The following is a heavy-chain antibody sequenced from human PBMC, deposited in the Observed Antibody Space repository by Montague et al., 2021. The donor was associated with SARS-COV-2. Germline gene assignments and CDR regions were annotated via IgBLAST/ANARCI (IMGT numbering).Heavy chain of an antibody. D-gene: IGHD3-22*01. CDR3: ARDSPNSSGYHVYFDL. Sequence: SETLSLTCTVSGGSFGSHYSSCIKQPPGKGLEWIGFVKYSGSKNYNPSLKSRVTISVDTSKSRFSLKLKSVTSADTAVYYCARDSPNSSGYHVYFDLWGRGALVTVSS. J-gene: IGHJ2*01. CDR1: GGSFGSHY. V-gene: IGHV4-59*11. CDR2: VKYSGSK.